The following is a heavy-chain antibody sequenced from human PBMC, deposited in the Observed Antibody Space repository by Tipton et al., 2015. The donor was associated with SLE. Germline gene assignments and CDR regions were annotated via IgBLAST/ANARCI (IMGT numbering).Heavy chain of an antibody. CDR1: GDSISSAPSSGSYY. D-gene: IGHD1-26*01. V-gene: IGHV4-61*01. CDR3: ARGKYGSNYVLDS. J-gene: IGHJ4*02. CDR2: IYYSGST. Sequence: TLSLTCTVSGDSISSAPSSGSYYWSWIRQPPGKGLEWIGYIYYSGSTNYNPSLKSRVTISVDRSKNQISLKLRSVTVADTAVYYCARGKYGSNYVLDSWGQGTLVTVSS.